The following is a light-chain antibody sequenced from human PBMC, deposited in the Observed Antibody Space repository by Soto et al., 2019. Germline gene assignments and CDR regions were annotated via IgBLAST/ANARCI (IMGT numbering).Light chain of an antibody. Sequence: QSVLTQPPSASGTPGQRVPIACSGSSSNIGSNYVYWYQQLPGTAPKLLIYRNNQRPSGVPGRFSGSKSGPSASLAISGVRSEDEADYYCTAWDDTLRGPLFGGGTQLTVL. J-gene: IGLJ2*01. CDR3: TAWDDTLRGPL. V-gene: IGLV1-47*01. CDR1: SSNIGSNY. CDR2: RNN.